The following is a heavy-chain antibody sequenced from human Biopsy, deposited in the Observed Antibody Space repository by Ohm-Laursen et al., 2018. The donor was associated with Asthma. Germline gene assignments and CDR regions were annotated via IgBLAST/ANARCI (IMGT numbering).Heavy chain of an antibody. D-gene: IGHD3-16*01. CDR3: TTGFWWTFDY. CDR1: GFTFSNAW. V-gene: IGHV3-15*01. J-gene: IGHJ4*02. CDR2: IKSKTDGGTT. Sequence: SLRLSCTATGFTFSNAWMSWVRQAPGKGLEWVGRIKSKTDGGTTDYAVPVKGRFTISRDDSKNTLYLQMNSLKTEDTAVYYCTTGFWWTFDYWGQGTLVTVSS.